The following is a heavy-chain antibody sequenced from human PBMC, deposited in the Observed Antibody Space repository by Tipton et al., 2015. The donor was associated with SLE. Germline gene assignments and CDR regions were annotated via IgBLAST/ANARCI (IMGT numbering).Heavy chain of an antibody. V-gene: IGHV4-34*01. Sequence: TLSLTCDVYGGYFTGYYWSWMRQSPGRGLEWIGEINHSGTTAYNPSLKSRVTIFLDTSKNQFSLKVRSVTAADTAVYYCARRQDFWSGPFDYWGQGALVTVSS. D-gene: IGHD3-3*01. CDR3: ARRQDFWSGPFDY. CDR2: INHSGTT. CDR1: GGYFTGYY. J-gene: IGHJ4*02.